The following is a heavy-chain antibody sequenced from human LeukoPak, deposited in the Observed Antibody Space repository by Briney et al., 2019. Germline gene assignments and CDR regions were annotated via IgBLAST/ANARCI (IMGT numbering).Heavy chain of an antibody. J-gene: IGHJ2*01. D-gene: IGHD1-26*01. CDR1: GGSIRY. CDR2: IYDHGRT. Sequence: SETLSLTCTVSGGSIRYWTRIRQPPGQGLEWIGVIYDHGRTEYNPSLTSRVTISLDTSKTQVSLKLRSVSGADTAVYYCARGLAGAHSGAVYSDLWGRGNLVTVSS. V-gene: IGHV4-59*01. CDR3: ARGLAGAHSGAVYSDL.